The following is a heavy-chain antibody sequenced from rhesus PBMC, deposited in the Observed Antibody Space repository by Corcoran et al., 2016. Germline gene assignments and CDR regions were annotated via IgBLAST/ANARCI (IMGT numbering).Heavy chain of an antibody. D-gene: IGHD3-16*01. CDR2: MNPSKCNK. V-gene: IGHV1-200*01. CDR1: GYTFTSYY. J-gene: IGHJ4*01. Sequence: QVQLVQSGAEVKKPGTSVKLSCKASGYTFTSYYINWVRQAPGQALEWRVWMNPSKCNKGYAQKCQGRVNMTRDTSTSTAYREVNSLRAEDTAVYYCARGLYSGSYYPLDYWGQGVLVTVSS. CDR3: ARGLYSGSYYPLDY.